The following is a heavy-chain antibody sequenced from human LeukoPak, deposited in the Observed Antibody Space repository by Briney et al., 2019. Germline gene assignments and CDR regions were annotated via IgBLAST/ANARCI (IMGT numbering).Heavy chain of an antibody. V-gene: IGHV4-34*01. CDR1: GGSFSGYY. CDR2: INHSGST. CDR3: ARDTRRPWIQDNWFDP. D-gene: IGHD5-18*01. J-gene: IGHJ5*02. Sequence: SSETLSLTCAVYGGSFSGYYWSWIRQPPGKGLEWIGEINHSGSTNYNPSLKSRVTISVDTSKNQFSLKLSSVTAADTAVYYCARDTRRPWIQDNWFDPWGQGTLVTVSS.